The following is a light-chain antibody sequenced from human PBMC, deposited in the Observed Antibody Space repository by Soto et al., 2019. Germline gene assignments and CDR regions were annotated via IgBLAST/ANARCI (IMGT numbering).Light chain of an antibody. CDR2: GAS. V-gene: IGKV3-20*01. CDR3: QQYGSSPPWT. CDR1: QSVSSGF. J-gene: IGKJ1*01. Sequence: EIVLTQSPGTLSLSPGERATLSCRASQSVSSGFLAWYQQKPGQAPRLLIYGASSRATGIPDRFSGGGSGTDFTLTISRLEPEDFAVDYCQQYGSSPPWTFGQGTKVEIK.